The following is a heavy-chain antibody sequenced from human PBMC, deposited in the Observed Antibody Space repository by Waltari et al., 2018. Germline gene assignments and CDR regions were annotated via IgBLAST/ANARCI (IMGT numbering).Heavy chain of an antibody. CDR3: ATPPVY. Sequence: EVQLVQSAAAVKKPGATVRISCTASGYTFTDYYRHWVLQSPGKGLEWMGRVDPEDGETIEAEKVQGRVTRTADTSTDTAYMERSSLRSEDTAVEDCATPPVYWGQGTLVTVSS. CDR1: GYTFTDYY. CDR2: VDPEDGET. J-gene: IGHJ4*02. V-gene: IGHV1-69-2*01.